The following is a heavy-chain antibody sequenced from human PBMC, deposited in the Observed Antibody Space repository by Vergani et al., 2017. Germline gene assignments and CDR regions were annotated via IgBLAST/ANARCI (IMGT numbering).Heavy chain of an antibody. V-gene: IGHV4-34*02. CDR2: VYYTGST. D-gene: IGHD1-26*01. J-gene: IGHJ6*03. CDR1: GDSLRGHY. Sequence: QVQLRQWGAGLVKPSETLSLTCGIYGDSLRGHYWGWIRQNPEKGLEWIGSVYYTGSTYYNPSLTSRVTMSIDTSKNVFSLRMTSVTAADTAVYYCARQTEGDHYYYYLDAWAKGAAVTVSS. CDR3: ARQTEGDHYYYYLDA.